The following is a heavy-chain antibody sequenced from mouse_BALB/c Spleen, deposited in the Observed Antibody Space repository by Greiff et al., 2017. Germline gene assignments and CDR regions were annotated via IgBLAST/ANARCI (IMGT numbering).Heavy chain of an antibody. CDR1: GFTFSSYT. D-gene: IGHD2-1*01. V-gene: IGHV5-12-2*01. CDR3: ARERGGNYVPFGW. J-gene: IGHJ3*02. Sequence: EVQGVESGGGLVQPGGSLKLSCAASGFTFSSYTMSWVRQTPEKRLEWVAYISNGGGSTYYPDTVKGRFTISRDNAKNTLYLQMSSLKSEDTAMYYCARERGGNYVPFGWWGQGTLVTVSA. CDR2: ISNGGGST.